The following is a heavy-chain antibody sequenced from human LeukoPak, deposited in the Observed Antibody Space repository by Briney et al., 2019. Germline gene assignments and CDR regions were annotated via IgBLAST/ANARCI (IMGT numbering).Heavy chain of an antibody. CDR1: GGTFSSYT. Sequence: GASVKVSCKYSGGTFSSYTFTWVRQAPGQGLEWMGGIIPIFDTPNYAQKFQGRVTITADTSTSTAYMELSSLTSDGTAVYYCARGPITISGVMRDYYMDVWGKGTTVTVSS. J-gene: IGHJ6*03. CDR2: IIPIFDTP. V-gene: IGHV1-69*06. CDR3: ARGPITISGVMRDYYMDV. D-gene: IGHD3-3*01.